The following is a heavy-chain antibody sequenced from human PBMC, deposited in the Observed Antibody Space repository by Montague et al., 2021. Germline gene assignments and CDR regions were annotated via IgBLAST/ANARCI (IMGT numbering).Heavy chain of an antibody. D-gene: IGHD6-19*01. CDR1: GFSLNTRAVG. V-gene: IGHV2-5*01. CDR3: SRHNSGWYSDFYH. J-gene: IGHJ4*02. Sequence: PALVKPTQTLTLTCNFSGFSLNTRAVGVGWIRQPPGKALEWLALIYWNDDTRYSPSLKSRLTITKETSKYQVVLTMTNADPVDTATYYCSRHNSGWYSDFYHLSRGTLVTLSS. CDR2: IYWNDDT.